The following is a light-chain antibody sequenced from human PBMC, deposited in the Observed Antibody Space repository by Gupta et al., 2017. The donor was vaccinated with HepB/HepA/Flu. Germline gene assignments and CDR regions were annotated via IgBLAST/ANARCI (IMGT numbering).Light chain of an antibody. CDR3: QQYDSSPWT. J-gene: IGKJ1*01. V-gene: IGKV3-20*01. CDR1: QSVSSSY. Sequence: TGSPGTLSLSPGERATLSCRASQSVSSSYLAWYQQKPGQAPRLLIYGASSRATGIPDRFSGSGSGTDFTLTISRLEPQDFAVYYFQQYDSSPWTFGQGTKVEIK. CDR2: GAS.